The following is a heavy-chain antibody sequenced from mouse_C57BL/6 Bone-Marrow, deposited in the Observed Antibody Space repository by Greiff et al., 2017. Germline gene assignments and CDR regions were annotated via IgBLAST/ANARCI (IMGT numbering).Heavy chain of an antibody. D-gene: IGHD1-1*01. CDR2: INPGSGGT. CDR3: ATYYYGSSGYFDV. V-gene: IGHV1-54*01. CDR1: GYAFTNYL. J-gene: IGHJ1*03. Sequence: VQLQQSGAELVRPGTSVKVSCKASGYAFTNYLIEWVKQRPGQGLEWIGVINPGSGGTNYNEKFKGKATLTADKSSSTAYMQLSSLTSEASAVYYSATYYYGSSGYFDVWGTGTTVTVSS.